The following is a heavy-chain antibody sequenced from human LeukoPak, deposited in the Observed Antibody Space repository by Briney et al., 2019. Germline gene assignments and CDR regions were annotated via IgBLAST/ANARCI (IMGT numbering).Heavy chain of an antibody. V-gene: IGHV4-59*01. D-gene: IGHD3-3*01. CDR1: GGSISSYY. CDR3: ARLGWSGYDKGPLDY. Sequence: SETLSLTCTVSGGSISSYYWSWIRQPPGKGLEWIGYIYYSGSTNYNPSLKSRVTISVDTSKNQFSLKLSSVTAADTAVYYCARLGWSGYDKGPLDYWGQGTLVTVSS. J-gene: IGHJ4*02. CDR2: IYYSGST.